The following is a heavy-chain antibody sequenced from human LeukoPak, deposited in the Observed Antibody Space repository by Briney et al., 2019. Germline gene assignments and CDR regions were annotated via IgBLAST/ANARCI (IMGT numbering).Heavy chain of an antibody. CDR2: IIGSGGST. Sequence: RGSLRLSCAAPGFTFSSDAMSWVRPAPGEGLDWVSAIIGSGGSTYYADSVKGRFTVSRDNSENMLYLQMNSLRAEDTAVYYCAQDLSYIGLDNWGQGTLVTVSS. CDR3: AQDLSYIGLDN. D-gene: IGHD2-15*01. CDR1: GFTFSSDA. J-gene: IGHJ4*02. V-gene: IGHV3-23*01.